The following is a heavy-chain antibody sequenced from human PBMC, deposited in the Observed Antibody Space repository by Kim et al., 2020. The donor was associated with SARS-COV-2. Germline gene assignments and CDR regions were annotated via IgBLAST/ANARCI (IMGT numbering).Heavy chain of an antibody. CDR2: VYYTGST. J-gene: IGHJ5*02. Sequence: SETLSLTCTVSGGSIIGSYYWSWIRQPPGKGLEWIGYVYYTGSTNYNPSLRSRVTVSVDTSKNQFSLKLSSVTAADTAVYYCARVLGGDPNLLWFGELRFDPWGQGTLVTVSS. CDR3: ARVLGGDPNLLWFGELRFDP. V-gene: IGHV4-59*01. D-gene: IGHD3-10*01. CDR1: GGSIIGSYY.